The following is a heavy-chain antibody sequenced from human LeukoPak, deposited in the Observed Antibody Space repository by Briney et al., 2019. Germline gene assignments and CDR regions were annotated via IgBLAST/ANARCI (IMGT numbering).Heavy chain of an antibody. D-gene: IGHD1-26*01. V-gene: IGHV4-39*01. Sequence: PSETLSLTCTVSGVSISNNYYYWAWIHQPPGKGLGMIGYVHYTGSTFYNSSLKSRVTISADTSQNQFSLSLTSVTAADTAVYYCATLGLLRGAGFNLATHFDFWGQGTLVTVSS. J-gene: IGHJ4*02. CDR3: ATLGLLRGAGFNLATHFDF. CDR1: GVSISNNYYY. CDR2: VHYTGST.